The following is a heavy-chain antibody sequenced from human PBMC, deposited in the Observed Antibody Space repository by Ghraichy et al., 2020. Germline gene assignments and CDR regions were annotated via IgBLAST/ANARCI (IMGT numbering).Heavy chain of an antibody. Sequence: GTLNISCAASGFTFDDFSMYWVRQAPGKPLEWISLITWDGDITYYADSVRGRFTVSRDNNRNSLYLEMNSLRTEDTGFYYCAKAAVRGAPADYWGQGTLVTVSS. V-gene: IGHV3-43*01. D-gene: IGHD3-10*01. J-gene: IGHJ4*02. CDR3: AKAAVRGAPADY. CDR2: ITWDGDIT. CDR1: GFTFDDFS.